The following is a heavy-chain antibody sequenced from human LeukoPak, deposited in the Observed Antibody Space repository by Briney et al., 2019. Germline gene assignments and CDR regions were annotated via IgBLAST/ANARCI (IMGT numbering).Heavy chain of an antibody. V-gene: IGHV3-7*01. Sequence: GGSLRLSCAATGFTFTKHWMSWVRQSKDKGLECVAKIREDGGEKHYVDSVKGRFTISRDNAKNTLYLQMNSLRAEDTAVYYCARSLRELLLGSYYYYYMDVWGKGTTVTISS. D-gene: IGHD1-26*01. CDR2: IREDGGEK. J-gene: IGHJ6*03. CDR1: GFTFTKHW. CDR3: ARSLRELLLGSYYYYYMDV.